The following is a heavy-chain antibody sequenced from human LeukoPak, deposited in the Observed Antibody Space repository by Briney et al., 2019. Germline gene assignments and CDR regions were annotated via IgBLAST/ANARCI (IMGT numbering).Heavy chain of an antibody. CDR2: ISGRGGST. CDR3: AKDGPTGYSSGWSGY. V-gene: IGHV3-23*01. J-gene: IGHJ4*02. Sequence: PGGTVRLSCAASGFTLSSYGMSCVRHAPGGGREWVSAISGRGGSTYYADSVKGRFTISRDNTKNTLYLQMNTVRAEDTAVYYCAKDGPTGYSSGWSGYWGQGTLVTVSS. CDR1: GFTLSSYG. D-gene: IGHD6-19*01.